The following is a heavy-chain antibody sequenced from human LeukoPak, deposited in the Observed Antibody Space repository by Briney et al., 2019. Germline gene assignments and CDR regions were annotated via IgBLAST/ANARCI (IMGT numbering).Heavy chain of an antibody. CDR1: GFTFSTFP. CDR2: ISRNGDTT. CDR3: VKALTDDAFDI. V-gene: IGHV3-64D*06. Sequence: GGSLRLSCSASGFTFSTFPMHWVRQAPGKGLEYFSAISRNGDTTYYADSVKGRFTISRDNSKNTLYLQMSSLRLEGTAVYYCVKALTDDAFDIWGQGTMVTVSS. J-gene: IGHJ3*02.